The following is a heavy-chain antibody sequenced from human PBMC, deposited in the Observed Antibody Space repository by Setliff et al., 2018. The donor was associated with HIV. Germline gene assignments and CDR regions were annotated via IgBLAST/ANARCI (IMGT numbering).Heavy chain of an antibody. CDR3: ARSRNSILTGYYPTADFDY. CDR2: ISTYNGDT. J-gene: IGHJ4*02. D-gene: IGHD3-9*01. V-gene: IGHV1-18*01. Sequence: ASVKVSCKASGYTFTTYGISWVRQAPGQGLEWMGWISTYNGDTNYVQKLQGRVTMTTDTSTSTAYMELRSLRSDYTAVYYCARSRNSILTGYYPTADFDYWGQGTLVTVSS. CDR1: GYTFTTYG.